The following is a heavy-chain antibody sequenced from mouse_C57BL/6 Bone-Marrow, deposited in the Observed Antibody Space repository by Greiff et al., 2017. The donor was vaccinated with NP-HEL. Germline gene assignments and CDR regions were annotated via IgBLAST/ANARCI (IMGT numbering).Heavy chain of an antibody. CDR3: AREGITIHYFDY. V-gene: IGHV1-69*01. J-gene: IGHJ2*01. Sequence: QVQLQQPGAELVMPGASVKLSCKASGYTFTSYWMHWVKQRPGQGLEWIGEIDPSDSYTNYNQKFKGKSTLTVDKSSSTAYMQLSSLTSEDSAVYYCAREGITIHYFDYWGQGTTLTVSS. D-gene: IGHD1-1*02. CDR2: IDPSDSYT. CDR1: GYTFTSYW.